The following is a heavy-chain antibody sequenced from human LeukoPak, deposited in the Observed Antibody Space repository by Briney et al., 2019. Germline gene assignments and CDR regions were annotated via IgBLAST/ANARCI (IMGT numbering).Heavy chain of an antibody. CDR1: GGTFSSYA. Sequence: GASVKVSCKASGGTFSSYAISWVRQAPGQGLEWMGGIIPIFGTANYAQKFQGRVTITADESTSTAYMELSSLRSEDTAVYYCARKPYCGGDCYFSGWFDPWGQGTLVTVSS. D-gene: IGHD2-21*02. CDR2: IIPIFGTA. V-gene: IGHV1-69*13. J-gene: IGHJ5*02. CDR3: ARKPYCGGDCYFSGWFDP.